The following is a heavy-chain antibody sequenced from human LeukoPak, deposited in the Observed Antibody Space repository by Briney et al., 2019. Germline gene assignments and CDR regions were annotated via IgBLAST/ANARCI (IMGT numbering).Heavy chain of an antibody. D-gene: IGHD3-10*01. J-gene: IGHJ4*02. CDR1: GGSISSSNYY. CDR2: IYYSGST. CDR3: ARVGYSSGERYYFDY. Sequence: PSGTLSLTCTVSGGSISSSNYYWGWIRQPPGKGLEWIGSIYYSGSTYYNPSLKSRVSISVDTSKNQFSLKLSSVTAADTAVYYCARVGYSSGERYYFDYWGQGTLVTVSS. V-gene: IGHV4-39*07.